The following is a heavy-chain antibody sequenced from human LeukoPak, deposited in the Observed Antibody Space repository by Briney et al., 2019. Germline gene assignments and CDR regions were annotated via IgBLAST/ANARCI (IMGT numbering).Heavy chain of an antibody. V-gene: IGHV1-46*01. J-gene: IGHJ4*02. Sequence: ASVKVSCKASGYTFTSYYMHWVRQAPGQGLEWMGIINPSGGSTSYAQKFQGRVTMTRDTSTSTVYMELSSLRSEDTAVYYCARARATTLGSGQFDFWGQGTLVTVSS. CDR2: INPSGGST. CDR3: ARARATTLGSGQFDF. CDR1: GYTFTSYY. D-gene: IGHD1/OR15-1a*01.